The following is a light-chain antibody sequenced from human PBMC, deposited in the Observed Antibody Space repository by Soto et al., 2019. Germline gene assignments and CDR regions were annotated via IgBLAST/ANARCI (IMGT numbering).Light chain of an antibody. CDR1: QGISSA. Sequence: AIQLTQSPSSLSASVGDRVTITCRASQGISSALAWYQQKPGRAPKLLIYDASTLEIGVPSRFSGSRSGTYFTLTVTSLQPEDFATYYCQQFDDYPFTFGPGTKVDIK. CDR3: QQFDDYPFT. J-gene: IGKJ3*01. V-gene: IGKV1D-13*01. CDR2: DAS.